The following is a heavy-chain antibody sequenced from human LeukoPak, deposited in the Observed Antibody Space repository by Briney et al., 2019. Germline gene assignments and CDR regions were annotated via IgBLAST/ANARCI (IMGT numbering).Heavy chain of an antibody. CDR1: GYTFTSYD. CDR3: ARAPPLWFGELNWFDP. V-gene: IGHV1-8*03. D-gene: IGHD3-10*01. J-gene: IGHJ5*02. CDR2: MNPNSGNT. Sequence: ASVKVSCKASGYTFTSYDINWVRQATGQGLEWMGWMNPNSGNTGYAQKFQGRVTITRNTSISTAYMELSSLRSEDTAVYYCARAPPLWFGELNWFDPWGQGTLVTVSS.